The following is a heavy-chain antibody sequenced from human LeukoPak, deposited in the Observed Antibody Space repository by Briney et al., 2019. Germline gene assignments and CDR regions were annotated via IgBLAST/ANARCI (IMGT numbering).Heavy chain of an antibody. V-gene: IGHV2-70*11. D-gene: IGHD1-26*01. CDR3: ALETKVGAHFDY. CDR1: GFSLSTSGMC. Sequence: GSGPTLVNPTQTLTLTCTFSGFSLSTSGMCVSWIRQPPGKALEWLARIDWDDDKYYSTSLKTRLTISKDTSKNQVVLTMTNMDPVDTATYYCALETKVGAHFDYWGQGTLVTVSS. J-gene: IGHJ4*02. CDR2: IDWDDDK.